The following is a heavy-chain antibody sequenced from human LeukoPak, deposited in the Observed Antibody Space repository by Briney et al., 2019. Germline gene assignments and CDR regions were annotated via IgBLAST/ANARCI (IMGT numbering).Heavy chain of an antibody. CDR3: ARVQHEWLMDY. J-gene: IGHJ4*02. CDR2: ISGSGGST. Sequence: GGSLRLSCAASGFTFSSYAMSWVRQAPGKGLEWVSAISGSGGSTYYADSVKGRFTISRDNAKNSLYLQMNSLRAEDTAVYYCARVQHEWLMDYWGQGTLVTVSS. V-gene: IGHV3-23*01. D-gene: IGHD3-3*01. CDR1: GFTFSSYA.